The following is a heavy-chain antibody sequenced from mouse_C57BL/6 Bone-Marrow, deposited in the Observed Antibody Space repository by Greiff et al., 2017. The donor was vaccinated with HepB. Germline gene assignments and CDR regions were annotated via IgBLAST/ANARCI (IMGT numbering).Heavy chain of an antibody. CDR3: ARGGITTVVAPYYFDY. CDR1: GYSITSGYY. D-gene: IGHD1-1*01. J-gene: IGHJ2*01. CDR2: ISYDGSN. Sequence: EVHLVESGPGLVKPSQSLSLTCSVTGYSITSGYYWNWIRQFPGNKLEWMGYISYDGSNNYNPSLKNRIPITRDTSKNQFFLKLNSVTTEDTATYYCARGGITTVVAPYYFDYWGQGTTLTVSS. V-gene: IGHV3-6*01.